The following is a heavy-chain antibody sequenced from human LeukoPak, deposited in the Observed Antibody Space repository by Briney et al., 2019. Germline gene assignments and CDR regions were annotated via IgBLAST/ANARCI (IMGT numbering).Heavy chain of an antibody. CDR3: ARLGDLGMDV. Sequence: SETLSLTCNVSGDPISSGGYFWSWVRQPPGKGLEWVGYIYHTGSTYYNPSLKSRIVLSVDTSKNQFSLKLTSVSVADTAMYFCARLGDLGMDVWGQGTTVTVSS. J-gene: IGHJ6*02. V-gene: IGHV4-30-4*01. CDR2: IYHTGST. CDR1: GDPISSGGYF. D-gene: IGHD3-10*01.